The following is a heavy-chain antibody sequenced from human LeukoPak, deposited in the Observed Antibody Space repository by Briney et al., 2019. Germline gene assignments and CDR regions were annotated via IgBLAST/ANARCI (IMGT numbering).Heavy chain of an antibody. CDR1: GLTFSSYA. D-gene: IGHD3-10*01. CDR2: ISGSGGST. CDR3: AKELYSYGSGCYGY. Sequence: GGSLRLSCAASGLTFSSYAMSWVRQAPGKGLEWGSGISGSGGSTYHADSVKGRFTISRDNSKNTLYLQMTSLRAEDTAVYYCAKELYSYGSGCYGYWGQGTLVTVVS. J-gene: IGHJ4*02. V-gene: IGHV3-23*01.